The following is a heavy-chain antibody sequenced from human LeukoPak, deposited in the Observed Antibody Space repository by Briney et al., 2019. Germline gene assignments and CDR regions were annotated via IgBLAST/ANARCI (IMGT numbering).Heavy chain of an antibody. CDR2: INPSGGST. V-gene: IGHV1-46*01. CDR3: ARVRSAGTSALGRFDY. Sequence: ASVKVSCKASGYTFTSYYMHWVPQAPGQGLEWMGIINPSGGSTSYAQKFQGRVTMTRDTSTSTVYMELSSLRSEDTAVYYCARVRSAGTSALGRFDYWGQGTLVTVSS. CDR1: GYTFTSYY. D-gene: IGHD6-13*01. J-gene: IGHJ4*02.